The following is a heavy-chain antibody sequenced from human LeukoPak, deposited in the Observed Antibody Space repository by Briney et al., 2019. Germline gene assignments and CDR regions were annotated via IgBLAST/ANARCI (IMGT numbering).Heavy chain of an antibody. CDR3: AREGRGSTPGY. D-gene: IGHD2-15*01. Sequence: PSETLSLTCTVSGGSIRSYYWSWIRPPAGKGLEWIGRIYSSGSTDYNPSLKSRVTMSVDTSKNQFSLKLSSVTAADTAVYYCAREGRGSTPGYWGQGTLVTVSS. CDR2: IYSSGST. V-gene: IGHV4-4*07. J-gene: IGHJ4*02. CDR1: GGSIRSYY.